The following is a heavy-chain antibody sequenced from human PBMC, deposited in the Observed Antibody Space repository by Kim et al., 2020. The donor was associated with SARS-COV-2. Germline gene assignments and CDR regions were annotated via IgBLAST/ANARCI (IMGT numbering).Heavy chain of an antibody. V-gene: IGHV3-21*01. D-gene: IGHD6-19*01. J-gene: IGHJ4*02. CDR3: ARGVIAVAGTSLD. Sequence: GGSLRLSCAASGFTFSSYSMNWVRQAPGKGLEWVSSISSSSSYIYYADSVKGRFTISRDNAKNSLYLQMNSLRAEDTAVYYCARGVIAVAGTSLDWGQGTLVTVSS. CDR2: ISSSSSYI. CDR1: GFTFSSYS.